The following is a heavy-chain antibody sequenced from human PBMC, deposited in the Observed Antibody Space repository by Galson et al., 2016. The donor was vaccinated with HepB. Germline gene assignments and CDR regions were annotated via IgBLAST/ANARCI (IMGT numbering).Heavy chain of an antibody. D-gene: IGHD3-22*01. CDR2: ISLSSSYI. J-gene: IGHJ4*02. CDR1: GFTFSKYS. CDR3: VRDKEDSSGYFGY. V-gene: IGHV3-21*01. Sequence: SLRLSCAASGFTFSKYSMNWVRQAPGMRLEWVSSISLSSSYIYYADSVQGRFTISRDNAKISLYLQMNSLRAEDTAVYYCVRDKEDSSGYFGYWGQGTLVTVAS.